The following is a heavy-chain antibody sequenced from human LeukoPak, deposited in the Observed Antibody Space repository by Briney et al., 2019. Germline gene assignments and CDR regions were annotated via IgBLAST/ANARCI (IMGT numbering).Heavy chain of an antibody. Sequence: KSGGSLRLSCAASGFTFSSYSMNWVRQAPGKGLEWVSSISSSSSYIYYADSVKGRFTISRDNSKNTLYLQMNSLRAEDTAVYYCARDRFLEWRTYYYGMDVWGQGTTVTVSS. CDR3: ARDRFLEWRTYYYGMDV. V-gene: IGHV3-21*04. CDR2: ISSSSSYI. CDR1: GFTFSSYS. J-gene: IGHJ6*02. D-gene: IGHD3-3*01.